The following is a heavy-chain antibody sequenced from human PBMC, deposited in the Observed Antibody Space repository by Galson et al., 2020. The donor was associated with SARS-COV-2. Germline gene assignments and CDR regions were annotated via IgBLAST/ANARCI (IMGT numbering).Heavy chain of an antibody. CDR3: ARTGGSSFWYDLDY. D-gene: IGHD6-19*01. CDR2: IRDDECST. Sequence: GEFLKISCAASGFAFSKYTMHWVRQAPGEGLEHVSAIRDDECSTFYASSVKGRFTISRDNSKNTLYLQMGSLRVEDMGVYYCARTGGSSFWYDLDYWGQGTLVTVSS. CDR1: GFAFSKYT. J-gene: IGHJ4*02. V-gene: IGHV3-64*01.